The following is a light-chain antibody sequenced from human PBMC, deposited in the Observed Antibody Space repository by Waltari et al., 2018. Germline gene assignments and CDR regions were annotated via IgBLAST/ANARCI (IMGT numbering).Light chain of an antibody. CDR2: GGT. J-gene: IGLJ3*02. CDR1: RNDVGFYNA. CDR3: LSYAGSNTWV. Sequence: QAAPTQPPSVSGSPEQSVTMSCSGSRNDVGFYNAVSWYQQHPGKAPKLMILGGTKRRAGVSDRFSGSKSGNTASLTISGLQAEDEADYYCLSYAGSNTWVFGGGTRLTVL. V-gene: IGLV2-8*01.